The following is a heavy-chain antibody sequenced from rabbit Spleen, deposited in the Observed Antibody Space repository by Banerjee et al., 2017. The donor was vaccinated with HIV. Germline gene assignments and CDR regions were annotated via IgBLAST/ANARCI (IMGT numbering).Heavy chain of an antibody. CDR1: GFDFSSKYY. D-gene: IGHD8-1*01. Sequence: QSLEESGGDLVKPGASLSLTCTASGFDFSSKYYMCWVRQAPGKGLEWIACIYTGDGSTYYASWAKGRFTISKTSSTTVTLQMTSLTAADTATYFCARNCGGGCDYIELWGPGTLVTVS. J-gene: IGHJ4*01. V-gene: IGHV1S40*01. CDR3: ARNCGGGCDYIEL. CDR2: IYTGDGST.